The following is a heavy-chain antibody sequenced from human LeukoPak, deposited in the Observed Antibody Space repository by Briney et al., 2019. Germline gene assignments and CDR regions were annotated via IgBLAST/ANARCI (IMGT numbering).Heavy chain of an antibody. CDR1: GFTFSSYA. CDR3: AREPKVLRYFDWSLDY. D-gene: IGHD3-9*01. J-gene: IGHJ4*02. CDR2: ISGSGGST. Sequence: GGSLRLSCAASGFTFSSYAMSWVRQAPGKGLEWVSAISGSGGSTYYANSVKGRFTISRDNSKNTLYLQMGSLRAEDMAVYYCAREPKVLRYFDWSLDYWGQGTLVTVSS. V-gene: IGHV3-64*01.